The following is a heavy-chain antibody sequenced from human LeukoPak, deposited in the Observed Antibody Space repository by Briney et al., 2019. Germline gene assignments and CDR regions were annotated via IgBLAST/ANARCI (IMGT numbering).Heavy chain of an antibody. J-gene: IGHJ4*02. CDR3: ARQSRDGSKTRGYYFDL. CDR2: IYPGDSET. V-gene: IGHV5-51*01. D-gene: IGHD3-10*01. CDR1: GYSFTNYW. Sequence: GESLKISCKASGYSFTNYWIGWVRQMPGKGLEWLGVIYPGDSETRYSPSFQGQVTISADKSISTVFLQWSSLKASDTAMYYCARQSRDGSKTRGYYFDLWGQGTLVTVSS.